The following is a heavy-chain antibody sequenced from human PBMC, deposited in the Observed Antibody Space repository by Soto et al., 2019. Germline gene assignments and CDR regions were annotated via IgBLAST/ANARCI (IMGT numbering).Heavy chain of an antibody. Sequence: QVQLQESGPGLVKASETLSLTCSVSGGSISHYYWSWIRQSPGKGLEWIGYAYYSGSTDYNPSLKSRVTMAVDTSKNHVSLKLNSVTTADTAVYYCARDRSTYGGGGTGEVKENWFDPWGPGTLVTVSS. J-gene: IGHJ5*02. D-gene: IGHD3-3*02. CDR1: GGSISHYY. CDR2: AYYSGST. V-gene: IGHV4-59*01. CDR3: ARDRSTYGGGGTGEVKENWFDP.